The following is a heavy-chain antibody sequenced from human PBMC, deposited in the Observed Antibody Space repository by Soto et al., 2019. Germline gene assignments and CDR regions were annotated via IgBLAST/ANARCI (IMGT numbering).Heavy chain of an antibody. CDR2: IRQDGSEK. J-gene: IGHJ4*02. CDR3: ARDPYSSGWPDY. D-gene: IGHD6-19*01. Sequence: PGGSLRLSCAVSGFTFSSYWMSWVRQAPGKGLELVANIRQDGSEKYYVDSVKGRFTISRDNAKNSLYLQMNSLRAEDTAVYYCARDPYSSGWPDYWGQGTLVTSPQ. V-gene: IGHV3-7*01. CDR1: GFTFSSYW.